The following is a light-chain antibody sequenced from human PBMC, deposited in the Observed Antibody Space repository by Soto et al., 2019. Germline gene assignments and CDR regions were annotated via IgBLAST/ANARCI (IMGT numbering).Light chain of an antibody. CDR3: QQYYSYPRT. J-gene: IGKJ1*01. CDR2: DAS. V-gene: IGKV1-9*01. Sequence: DIQMTQSPSTLSASVGDRVTITCRASQGISSYLAWYQQKPGKAPKLLIYDASTLQSGVPSRFSGSGSGTDFTLTISCLQSEDFATYYCQQYYSYPRTFGQGTKVDIK. CDR1: QGISSY.